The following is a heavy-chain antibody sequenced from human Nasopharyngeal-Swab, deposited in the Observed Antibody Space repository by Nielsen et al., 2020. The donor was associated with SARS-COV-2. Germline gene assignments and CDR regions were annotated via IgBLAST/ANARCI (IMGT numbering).Heavy chain of an antibody. V-gene: IGHV3-23*01. J-gene: IGHJ4*02. CDR2: IAGNGGRT. Sequence: GESLKISCAASEFTFSSYAISWIRQAPGKGLEWVSAIAGNGGRTFYADSVTGRFTISRDNSKNTLSLQMNSLTVEDTAVYYCARDPGDYFDYWGQGTLVTVSS. D-gene: IGHD3-10*01. CDR1: EFTFSSYA. CDR3: ARDPGDYFDY.